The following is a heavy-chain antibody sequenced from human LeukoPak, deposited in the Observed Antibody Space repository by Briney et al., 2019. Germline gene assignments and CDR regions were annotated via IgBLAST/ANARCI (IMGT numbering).Heavy chain of an antibody. CDR3: ARRRGRLAHSPPHAFDI. D-gene: IGHD2-15*01. CDR1: GGSFSGYY. Sequence: SETLSLTCAVYGGSFSGYYWSWIRQPPGKGLEWIGEINHSGSTNYNPSLKSRVTISVDTSKNQFSLKLSSVTAADTAVYYCARRRGRLAHSPPHAFDIWGQGTMVTVSS. J-gene: IGHJ3*02. CDR2: INHSGST. V-gene: IGHV4-34*01.